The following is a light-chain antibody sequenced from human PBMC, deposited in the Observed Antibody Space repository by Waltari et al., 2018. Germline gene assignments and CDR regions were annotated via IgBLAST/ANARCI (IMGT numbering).Light chain of an antibody. V-gene: IGLV5-45*01. CDR3: MILHDKAVV. Sequence: PRGPPQFFLKYRADPDNHEGSGVPSRFSGSKDTSANAGILLISWLQSTDEADYYCMILHDKAVVFGGGTKLTVL. J-gene: IGLJ3*02. CDR2: YRADPDN.